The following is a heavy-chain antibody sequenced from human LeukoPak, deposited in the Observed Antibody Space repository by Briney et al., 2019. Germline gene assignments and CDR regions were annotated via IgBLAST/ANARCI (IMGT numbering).Heavy chain of an antibody. V-gene: IGHV3-48*01. CDR1: GFTFSTYS. Sequence: GGSLRLSCAASGFTFSTYSMNWVRQAPGKGLEWVSYISSSSSTILYADSVKGRFTISRDNAKNSLYLQMNSLRAEDTAVYYCARDRWAAAFDYWGQGTLVTVSS. J-gene: IGHJ4*02. CDR3: ARDRWAAAFDY. D-gene: IGHD6-13*01. CDR2: ISSSSSTI.